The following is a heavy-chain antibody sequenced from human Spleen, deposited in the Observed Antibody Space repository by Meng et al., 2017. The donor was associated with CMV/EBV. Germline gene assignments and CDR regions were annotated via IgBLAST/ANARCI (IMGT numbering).Heavy chain of an antibody. D-gene: IGHD6-13*01. CDR3: ARDGWQQSYYFDH. CDR2: INAGNGDT. V-gene: IGHV1-3*01. CDR1: GYIFKDYA. J-gene: IGHJ4*02. Sequence: QVQLVQTGAEVKNPGASVTLSCKTSGYIFKDYAMHWVRQAPGQRLEWMGWINAGNGDTKYSQKFQGRVTITRDTSASIGYVEVSSLRFEDTAVYYCARDGWQQSYYFDHWGQGALVTVSS.